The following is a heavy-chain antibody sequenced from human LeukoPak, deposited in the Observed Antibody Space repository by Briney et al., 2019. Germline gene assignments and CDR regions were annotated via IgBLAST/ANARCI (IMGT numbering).Heavy chain of an antibody. CDR2: IYASGNT. Sequence: SETLSLTCTVSGDSISSYYWSWIRQPAGKGLEWIGRIYASGNTNHNPSLKARVTMTVDTSKNQFSLNLSSVTAADTAVYYCARGRGSSWYYFDSWGQGTLVTVSS. CDR3: ARGRGSSWYYFDS. J-gene: IGHJ4*02. CDR1: GDSISSYY. D-gene: IGHD6-13*01. V-gene: IGHV4-4*07.